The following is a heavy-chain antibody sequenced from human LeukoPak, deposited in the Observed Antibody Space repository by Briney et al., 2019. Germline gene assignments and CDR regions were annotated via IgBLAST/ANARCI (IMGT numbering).Heavy chain of an antibody. J-gene: IGHJ6*04. D-gene: IGHD6-13*01. Sequence: PSETLSLTCTVSGGSISSYYWSWIRQPPGKGLEWIGYIYYSGSTNYNPSLKSRVTISVDTPKNQFSLKLSSVTAADTAVYYCAREGIAAAGVTLDYYYGMDVWGKGTTVTVSS. CDR1: GGSISSYY. V-gene: IGHV4-59*01. CDR2: IYYSGST. CDR3: AREGIAAAGVTLDYYYGMDV.